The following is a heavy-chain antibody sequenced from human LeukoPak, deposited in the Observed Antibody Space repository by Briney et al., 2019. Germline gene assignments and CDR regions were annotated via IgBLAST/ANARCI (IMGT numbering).Heavy chain of an antibody. CDR3: GKDRGWFGGSLANFDY. D-gene: IGHD3-10*01. V-gene: IGHV3-23*01. J-gene: IGHJ4*02. CDR2: IGGSGGNI. Sequence: PGGSLRLSCVASGFSFSGYGMSWVRQAPGKGLEWVSAIGGSGGNIHYADSVRGRFTISRDNSKNTMYPEMSSLRAEDTALYYCGKDRGWFGGSLANFDYWGQGTLVTVSS. CDR1: GFSFSGYG.